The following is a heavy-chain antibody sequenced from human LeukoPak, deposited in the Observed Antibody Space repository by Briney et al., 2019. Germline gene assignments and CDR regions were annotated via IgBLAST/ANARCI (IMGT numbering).Heavy chain of an antibody. Sequence: GGSLRLSCAASGFTFSSYSMNWVRQAPGKGLEWVSYISSISSTIYYADSVKGRFTISRDNAKNSLYLQMNSLRAEDTAVYYCARENRAYCGGDCYPEYFQHWGQGTLVTVSS. CDR1: GFTFSSYS. D-gene: IGHD2-21*02. V-gene: IGHV3-48*01. J-gene: IGHJ1*01. CDR3: ARENRAYCGGDCYPEYFQH. CDR2: ISSISSTI.